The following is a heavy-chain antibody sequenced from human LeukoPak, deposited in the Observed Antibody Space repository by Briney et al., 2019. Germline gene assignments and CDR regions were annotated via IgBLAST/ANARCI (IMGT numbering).Heavy chain of an antibody. CDR1: GFTFSSYA. Sequence: GGSLRLSCAASGFTFSSYAMTWVRQGPGKGLEWVSSISGSGGNTYYADSVKGRFTISRDNSRNTLYLQKNGLRAEDTAVYYCAKDTAEYTYGSSFDYWGQGTLVTVSS. D-gene: IGHD5-18*01. V-gene: IGHV3-23*01. J-gene: IGHJ4*02. CDR3: AKDTAEYTYGSSFDY. CDR2: ISGSGGNT.